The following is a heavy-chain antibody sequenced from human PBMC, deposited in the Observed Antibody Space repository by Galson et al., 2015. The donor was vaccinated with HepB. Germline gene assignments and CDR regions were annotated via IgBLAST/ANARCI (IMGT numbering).Heavy chain of an antibody. CDR3: ARDSMEGDYGAQLGY. V-gene: IGHV3-33*01. D-gene: IGHD4-17*01. J-gene: IGHJ4*02. CDR1: GFTFSSYG. CDR2: IWYDGSNK. Sequence: SLRLSCAASGFTFSSYGMHWVRQAPGKGLEWVAVIWYDGSNKYYADSVKGRFTISRDNSKNTLYLQMNSPRAEDTAVYYCARDSMEGDYGAQLGYWGQGTLVTVSS.